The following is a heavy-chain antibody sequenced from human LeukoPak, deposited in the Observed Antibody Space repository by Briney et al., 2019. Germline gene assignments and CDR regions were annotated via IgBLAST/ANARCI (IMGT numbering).Heavy chain of an antibody. Sequence: PGGSLRLSCAASGFTFDDYAMHWVRQAPGKGLEWVSGISWNSGSIGYADPVKGRFTISRDNAKNSLYLQMNSLRAEDTALYYCAKDKTPGYSSSWSAFDIWGQGTMVTVSS. CDR2: ISWNSGSI. J-gene: IGHJ3*02. CDR1: GFTFDDYA. V-gene: IGHV3-9*01. D-gene: IGHD6-13*01. CDR3: AKDKTPGYSSSWSAFDI.